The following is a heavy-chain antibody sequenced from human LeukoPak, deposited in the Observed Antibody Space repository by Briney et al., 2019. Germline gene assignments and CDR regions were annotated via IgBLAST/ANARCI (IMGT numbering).Heavy chain of an antibody. J-gene: IGHJ4*02. V-gene: IGHV1-18*01. CDR1: GYTFTSYG. CDR3: ARGWRAYDFWSGYYT. D-gene: IGHD3-3*01. Sequence: ASVKVSCKASGYTFTSYGISWVRQAPGQGLEWMGWISAYNGNTNYAQKLQGRVTMTTDTSTSTAYMELRSLRSDDPAVYYCARGWRAYDFWSGYYTWGQGTLVTVSS. CDR2: ISAYNGNT.